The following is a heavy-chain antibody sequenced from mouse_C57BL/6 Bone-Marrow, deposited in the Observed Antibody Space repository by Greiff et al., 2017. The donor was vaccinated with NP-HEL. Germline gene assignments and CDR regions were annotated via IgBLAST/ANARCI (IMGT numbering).Heavy chain of an antibody. J-gene: IGHJ1*03. V-gene: IGHV2-9-1*01. Sequence: VKLMESGPGLVAPSQSLSITCTVSGFSLTSYAISWVRQPPGKGLEWLGVIWTGGGTNYNSALKSRLSISKDNSKSQVFLKMNSLQTDDTARYYCARITTVVAHWYFDVWGTGTTVTVSS. D-gene: IGHD1-1*01. CDR1: GFSLTSYA. CDR2: IWTGGGT. CDR3: ARITTVVAHWYFDV.